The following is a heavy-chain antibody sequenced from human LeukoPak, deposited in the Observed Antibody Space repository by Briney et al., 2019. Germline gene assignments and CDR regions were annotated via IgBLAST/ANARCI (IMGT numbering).Heavy chain of an antibody. J-gene: IGHJ6*02. Sequence: ASVKVSCKASGYTFTGYYMHWVRQAPGQGLEWMGWINPNSGGTNYAQKFQGWVTMTRDTSISTAYMELSRLRSDDTAVYYCARADGSGIQYGMDVWGQGTTVTVSS. CDR3: ARADGSGIQYGMDV. D-gene: IGHD3-10*01. CDR2: INPNSGGT. CDR1: GYTFTGYY. V-gene: IGHV1-2*04.